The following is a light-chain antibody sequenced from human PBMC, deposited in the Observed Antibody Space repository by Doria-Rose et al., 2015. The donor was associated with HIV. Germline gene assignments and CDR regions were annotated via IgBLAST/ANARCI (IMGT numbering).Light chain of an antibody. Sequence: TQSPETLSVSPGEGATLSCRASQSVSTDLAWYQHKPGQAPRLLIWGASTRATGIPARFSGSGFGTEFTLTISSPQSEDFAIYFCHQYNNWPTFGQGTRLDIK. V-gene: IGKV3-15*01. CDR3: HQYNNWPT. CDR1: QSVSTD. CDR2: GAS. J-gene: IGKJ5*01.